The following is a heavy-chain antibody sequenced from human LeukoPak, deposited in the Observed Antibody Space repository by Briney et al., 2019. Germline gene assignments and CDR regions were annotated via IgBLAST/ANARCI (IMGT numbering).Heavy chain of an antibody. CDR1: GGSFSGYY. Sequence: PSETLSLTCAVYGGSFSGYYWSWIRQPPGKGLEWIGEINHSGSTNYNPSLKSRVTISVDTSKNQFSLKLSSVTAADTAVYYCARPGGPNNWYFDLWGRGTLVTVSS. CDR3: ARPGGPNNWYFDL. D-gene: IGHD4/OR15-4a*01. V-gene: IGHV4-34*01. CDR2: INHSGST. J-gene: IGHJ2*01.